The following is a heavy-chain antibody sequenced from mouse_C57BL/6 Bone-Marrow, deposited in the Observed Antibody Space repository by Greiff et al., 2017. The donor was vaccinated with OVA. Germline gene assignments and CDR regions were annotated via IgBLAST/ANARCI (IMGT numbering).Heavy chain of an antibody. Sequence: VQLQESGAELVRPGASVTLSCKASGYTFTDYEMHWVKQTPVHGLEWIGAIDPETGGTAYNQKFKGKAILTADKSSSTAYMELRSLTSEDSAVYYCTFRQLRPYYFDYWGQGTTLTVSS. CDR1: GYTFTDYE. CDR2: IDPETGGT. J-gene: IGHJ2*01. V-gene: IGHV1-15*01. D-gene: IGHD3-2*02. CDR3: TFRQLRPYYFDY.